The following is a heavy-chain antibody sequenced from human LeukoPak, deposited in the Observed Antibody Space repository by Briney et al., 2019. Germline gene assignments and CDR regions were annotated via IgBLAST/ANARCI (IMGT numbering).Heavy chain of an antibody. CDR3: AQYSGSSYDY. CDR1: GLTVSTNY. CDR2: IYSGGST. J-gene: IGHJ4*02. Sequence: GGSLRLSCAASGLTVSTNYMSWVRQAPGKGLEWVSVIYSGGSTNYADSVKGRFTISRDNSKNTLYLQMNSLRAEDAAVYYCAQYSGSSYDYWGQGTLVTVSS. D-gene: IGHD1-26*01. V-gene: IGHV3-53*01.